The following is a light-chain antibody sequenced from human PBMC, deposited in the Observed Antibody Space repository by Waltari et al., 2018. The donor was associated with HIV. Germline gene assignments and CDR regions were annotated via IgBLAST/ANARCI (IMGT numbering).Light chain of an antibody. J-gene: IGLJ2*01. V-gene: IGLV2-14*03. CDR3: SSYTTFNTVI. CDR1: GAEIGAYNY. CDR2: DVT. Sequence: QSALTQPASVSGSPGQSITISCAGTGAEIGAYNYVAWYQKLPDSVPKLIIYDVTSLPAGISDRFSASNSGNAASLTISGLQAEDEGDYYCSSYTTFNTVIFGGGTKLTVL.